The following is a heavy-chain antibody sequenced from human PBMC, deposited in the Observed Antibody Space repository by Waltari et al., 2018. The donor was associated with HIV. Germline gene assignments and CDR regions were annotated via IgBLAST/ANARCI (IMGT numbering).Heavy chain of an antibody. D-gene: IGHD3-16*01. CDR2: ISDSSSTT. CDR3: ARGGRFGDV. V-gene: IGHV3-48*02. J-gene: IGHJ6*02. CDR1: GFTFSSYH. Sequence: EMPLVESGGGLVQPGGSLRLSGTASGFTFSSYHMNWVRQAPGKGLEWISYISDSSSTTYYADSVKGRFTISRDNAKNSVYLQMNSLRDEDTAVYYCARGGRFGDVWGQGTTVTVSS.